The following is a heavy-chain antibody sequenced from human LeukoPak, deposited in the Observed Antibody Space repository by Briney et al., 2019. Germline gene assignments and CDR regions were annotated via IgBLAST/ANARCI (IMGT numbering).Heavy chain of an antibody. CDR3: ATLSSDYGDSWFDP. V-gene: IGHV1-24*01. Sequence: ASXXAXCKVSGYTLTELSMHWVRQAPGKGLEWMGGFDPEDGETIYAQKFQGRVTMTEDTSTDTAYMELSSLRSEDTAVYYCATLSSDYGDSWFDPWGQGTLVTVSS. CDR2: FDPEDGET. J-gene: IGHJ5*02. D-gene: IGHD4-17*01. CDR1: GYTLTELS.